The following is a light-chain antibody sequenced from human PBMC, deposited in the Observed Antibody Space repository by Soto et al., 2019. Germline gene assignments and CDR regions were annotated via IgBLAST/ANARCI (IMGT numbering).Light chain of an antibody. Sequence: EIVMTQSPATLSVSPGERATLSCRASQSVSSNLAWYQQKPGQAPRLLIYGASTRATGIPARFSGSGSGTEFTLTISSLQSDDFATYYCQLYNIWPVTFVQGTMV. CDR2: GAS. CDR3: QLYNIWPVT. V-gene: IGKV3-15*01. J-gene: IGKJ1*01. CDR1: QSVSSN.